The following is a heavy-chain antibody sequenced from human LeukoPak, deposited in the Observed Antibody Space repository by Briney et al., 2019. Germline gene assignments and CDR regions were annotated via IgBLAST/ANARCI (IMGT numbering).Heavy chain of an antibody. CDR3: ARDGHYYYMDV. V-gene: IGHV4-59*01. Sequence: SETLSLTCTVSGGSISSYYWSWIRQPPGKGLEWIGYIYYSGSTNYNPSLKSRVTISVDTSKNQFSLKLSSVTAADTAVNYCARDGHYYYMDVWGKGTTVTVSS. CDR2: IYYSGST. J-gene: IGHJ6*03. CDR1: GGSISSYY.